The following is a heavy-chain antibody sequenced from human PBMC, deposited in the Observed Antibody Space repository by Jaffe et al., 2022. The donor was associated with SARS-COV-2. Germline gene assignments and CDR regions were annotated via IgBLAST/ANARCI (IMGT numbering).Heavy chain of an antibody. CDR2: IYSGGST. CDR1: GFTVSSYY. J-gene: IGHJ6*02. D-gene: IGHD2-15*01. V-gene: IGHV3-66*02. CDR3: ARDHSRPNEYSFQYGMDV. Sequence: EVQLVESGGGLVQPGGSLRLSCAASGFTVSSYYMTWVRQAPGKGLEWVSVIYSGGSTYYADSVKGRFTISRDNSKNTLYLQMNSLRAEDTAVYYCARDHSRPNEYSFQYGMDVWGQGTTVTVSS.